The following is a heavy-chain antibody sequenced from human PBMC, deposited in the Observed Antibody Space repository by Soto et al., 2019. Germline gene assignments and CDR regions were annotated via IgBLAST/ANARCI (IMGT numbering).Heavy chain of an antibody. Sequence: GGSLRLSCAASGFTFSSYGMHWVRQAPGKGLEWVAVIWCDGSNKYYADSVKGRFTISRDNSKNTLYLQMNSLRAEDTAVYYCARDVQDVPGYYYYGMDVWGQGTTVTVSS. CDR1: GFTFSSYG. CDR2: IWCDGSNK. J-gene: IGHJ6*02. V-gene: IGHV3-33*08. CDR3: ARDVQDVPGYYYYGMDV. D-gene: IGHD2-15*01.